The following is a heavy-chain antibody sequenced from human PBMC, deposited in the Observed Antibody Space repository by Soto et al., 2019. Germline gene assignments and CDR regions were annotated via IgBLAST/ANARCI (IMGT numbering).Heavy chain of an antibody. V-gene: IGHV3-23*01. CDR3: AKSYFVWSSEQPYYFDY. Sequence: EVQLLDSGGGLVQPGGSLRLSCAASGFTFSNYAMTWVRQGPGRGLDWVSGISGSGGRSYYADYVKGRFTISRDNSKSTLYLQMNSLRAEDTAVYYCAKSYFVWSSEQPYYFDYWCQVTLVTVSS. CDR1: GFTFSNYA. D-gene: IGHD3-16*01. J-gene: IGHJ4*02. CDR2: ISGSGGRS.